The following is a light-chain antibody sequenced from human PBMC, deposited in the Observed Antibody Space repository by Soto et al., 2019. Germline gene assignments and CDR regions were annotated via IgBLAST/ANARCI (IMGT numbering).Light chain of an antibody. V-gene: IGLV2-23*02. CDR2: EVN. J-gene: IGLJ2*01. CDR3: CSYSGSNTYVV. Sequence: QSALTQPASVSGSPEQSITISCTGTSSDVGGYNLVSWYQHLPGKAPKLMIYEVNKRPSGISHRFSGSKSGNTASLTISGLQADDEADYYCCSYSGSNTYVVFGGGTKLTVL. CDR1: SSDVGGYNL.